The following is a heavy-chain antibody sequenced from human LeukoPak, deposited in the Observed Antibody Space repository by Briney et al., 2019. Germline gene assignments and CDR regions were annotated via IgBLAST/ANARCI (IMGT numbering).Heavy chain of an antibody. D-gene: IGHD3-16*01. CDR2: IRSKANSYAT. J-gene: IGHJ5*02. V-gene: IGHV3-73*01. CDR3: TRGEWIDP. CDR1: GFTFSDST. Sequence: GGSLRLSCAASGFTFSDSTMQWVRQASGKGLEWVGRIRSKANSYATAYSASVKGRFTISRDDSKNTTFLQMNSLKTEDTAVYYCTRGEWIDPWGQGTLVTVSS.